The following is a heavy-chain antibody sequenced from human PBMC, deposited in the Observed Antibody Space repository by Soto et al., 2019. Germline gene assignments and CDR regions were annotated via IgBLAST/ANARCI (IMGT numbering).Heavy chain of an antibody. CDR2: VGRTTST. V-gene: IGHV3-23*01. J-gene: IGHJ3*02. Sequence: EVQLLESGGGLVQPGGSLRLSCVVSGFSLSTYVMSWVRQAPGKGLEWVSTVGRTTSTFYADSVRGRFTISRDNSNNALFLQMNSPRADDTALYYCAKGILLEPPGTRAFDIWGQGTMVIVSS. D-gene: IGHD1-1*01. CDR3: AKGILLEPPGTRAFDI. CDR1: GFSLSTYV.